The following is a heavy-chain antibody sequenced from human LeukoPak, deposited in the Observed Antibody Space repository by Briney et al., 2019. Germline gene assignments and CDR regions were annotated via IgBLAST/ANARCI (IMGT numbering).Heavy chain of an antibody. CDR3: ARVIPPYSSSWSLLFDY. D-gene: IGHD6-13*01. CDR2: LYSGGNT. V-gene: IGHV3-66*01. CDR1: GFTVNSNY. Sequence: PGGSLRLSCAASGFTVNSNYMSWVRQAPGKGLEWVSVLYSGGNTFYADSVKGRFTISRDNSKDTLYLQMNSLRAEDTAVYYCARVIPPYSSSWSLLFDYWGQGALVTVSS. J-gene: IGHJ4*02.